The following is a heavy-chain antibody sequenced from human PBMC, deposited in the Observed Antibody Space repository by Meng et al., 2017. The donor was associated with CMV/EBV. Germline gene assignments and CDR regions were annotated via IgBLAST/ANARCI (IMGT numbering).Heavy chain of an antibody. CDR3: ARDRITMIVRGVYGMDV. J-gene: IGHJ6*02. Sequence: SCAASGFTFSSYAMHWVRQAPGKGLEWVAVISYDGSNKYYADSVKGRFTISRDNSKNTLYLQMNSLRAEDTAVYYCARDRITMIVRGVYGMDVWGQGTTVTVSS. CDR1: GFTFSSYA. V-gene: IGHV3-30*04. D-gene: IGHD3-22*01. CDR2: ISYDGSNK.